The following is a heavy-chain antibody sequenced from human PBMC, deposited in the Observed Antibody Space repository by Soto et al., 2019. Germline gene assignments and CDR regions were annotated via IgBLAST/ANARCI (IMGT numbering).Heavy chain of an antibody. D-gene: IGHD3-22*01. CDR2: ISYDGSNK. J-gene: IGHJ4*02. CDR1: GFTFSRYG. Sequence: QAQMVESGGGVVQPGRSLRLSCSASGFTFSRYGMHWVRQAPGKGLQWVAVISYDGSNKYYADCVKGRFTCSRDNSKNPLYLQMNSLRAEDTAVYYCVGGYYFGDYGGQGTLVTVSS. CDR3: VGGYYFGDY. V-gene: IGHV3-30*03.